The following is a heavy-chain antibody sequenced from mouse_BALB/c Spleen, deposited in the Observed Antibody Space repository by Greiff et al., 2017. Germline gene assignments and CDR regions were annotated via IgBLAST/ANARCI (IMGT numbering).Heavy chain of an antibody. J-gene: IGHJ3*01. Sequence: EVKLVESGGGLVQPGGSLRLSCATSGLTFSDFYMEWVRQPPGKRLEWIAASRNKANDYTTEYSASVKGRFIVSRDTSQSILYLQMNALRAEDTAIYYCARDAGFAGFAYWGQGTLVTVSA. CDR3: ARDAGFAGFAY. CDR2: SRNKANDYTT. V-gene: IGHV7-1*02. CDR1: GLTFSDFY.